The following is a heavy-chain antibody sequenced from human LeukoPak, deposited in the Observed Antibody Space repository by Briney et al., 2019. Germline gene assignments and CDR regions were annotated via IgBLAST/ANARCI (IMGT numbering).Heavy chain of an antibody. D-gene: IGHD5-18*01. CDR1: GFTFDGYG. Sequence: GGSLRLSCAASGFTFDGYGMNWVRQAPGKGLEWVSYISGTASTVYYADFVKGRFTISRDNAKNSLYLQMNSLRVDDTAVYYCAKGGSGYSYGYWYYGMDVWGQGTTVTVSS. CDR2: ISGTASTV. CDR3: AKGGSGYSYGYWYYGMDV. V-gene: IGHV3-48*01. J-gene: IGHJ6*02.